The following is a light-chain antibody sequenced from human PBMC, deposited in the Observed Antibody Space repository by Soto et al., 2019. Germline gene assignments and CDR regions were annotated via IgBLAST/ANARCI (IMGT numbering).Light chain of an antibody. J-gene: IGKJ1*01. Sequence: EIVLTQSPGTRSLSPGERATLSCRASQSVSNSYLAWYQQKPGQAPRLLIYGASSRATGIPDRFSGSGSGTDFTLTISRLEPEDFAVYYCQQYGSSPWTFGQGTKVEIK. CDR1: QSVSNSY. CDR2: GAS. V-gene: IGKV3-20*01. CDR3: QQYGSSPWT.